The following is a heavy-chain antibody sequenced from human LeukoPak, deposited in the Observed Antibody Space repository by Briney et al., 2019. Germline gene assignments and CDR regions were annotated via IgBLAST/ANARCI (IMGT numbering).Heavy chain of an antibody. D-gene: IGHD5-24*01. CDR3: ARDQNGYNSRNRMPAFDI. Sequence: GGSLRLSGAASGFVFKDYHVHWVRQAPGKGLEWVASVSSTGGYIYYAESLRGRFTISRDNANNSLSLQMNSLRAEDTAVYYCARDQNGYNSRNRMPAFDIWGHGTMVTVSS. CDR1: GFVFKDYH. V-gene: IGHV3-21*01. J-gene: IGHJ3*02. CDR2: VSSTGGYI.